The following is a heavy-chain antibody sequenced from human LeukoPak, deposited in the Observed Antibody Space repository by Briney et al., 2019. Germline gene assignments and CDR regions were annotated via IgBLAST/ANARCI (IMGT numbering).Heavy chain of an antibody. J-gene: IGHJ6*03. CDR3: ARHSYDSSDFHYMDV. CDR2: IYPDDSDT. D-gene: IGHD3-22*01. V-gene: IGHV5-51*01. Sequence: GASLKISCKGSGSRFTSYWIGWGRQLPGKGLEWMGIIYPDDSDTRYSPSFQGQVTISADKSISTAYLQWSTLRASDTAIYYCARHSYDSSDFHYMDVWGKGTTVTISS. CDR1: GSRFTSYW.